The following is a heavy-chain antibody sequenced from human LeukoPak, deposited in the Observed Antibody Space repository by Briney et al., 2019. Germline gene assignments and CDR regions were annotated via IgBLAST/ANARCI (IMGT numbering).Heavy chain of an antibody. CDR1: GGYVNRGTFF. V-gene: IGHV4-61*01. CDR2: ISNSGST. J-gene: IGHJ4*02. CDR3: ARSPSGYRFDS. Sequence: SETLSLTCAVSGGYVNRGTFFWTWIRKPPGKGLGWIGYISNSGSTNYHPSLKSRVTISSDTSKTQFTLKLTSVTAADTAVYYCARSPSGYRFDSWGQGTLVTVSS. D-gene: IGHD3-22*01.